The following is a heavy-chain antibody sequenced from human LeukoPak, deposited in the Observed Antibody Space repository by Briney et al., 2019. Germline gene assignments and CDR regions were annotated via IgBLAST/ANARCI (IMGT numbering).Heavy chain of an antibody. V-gene: IGHV1-8*01. CDR3: ARRRGGSGREAYNWFDP. CDR2: MNPNSGNT. CDR1: GYTFTSYD. Sequence: ASVKVSCKASGYTFTSYDINWVRQATGQGLEWMGWMNPNSGNTGYAQKFQGRVTMTRSTSISTAYMELSSLRSEDTAVYYCARRRGGSGREAYNWFDPWGQGTLVTVSS. D-gene: IGHD6-19*01. J-gene: IGHJ5*02.